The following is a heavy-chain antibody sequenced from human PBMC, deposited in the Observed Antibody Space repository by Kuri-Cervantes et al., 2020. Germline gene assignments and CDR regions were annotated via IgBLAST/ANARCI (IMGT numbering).Heavy chain of an antibody. J-gene: IGHJ4*02. CDR1: GGTFSSYA. V-gene: IGHV1-69*13. CDR3: ARDQTRSYWGGAGFDY. Sequence: SVKVSCKASGGTFSSYAIGWVRQAPGQGLEWMGGIIPIFGTANYAQKFQGRVTITADEPTSTAYMELRSLRSDDTAVYYCARDQTRSYWGGAGFDYWGQGTLVTVSS. D-gene: IGHD1-26*01. CDR2: IIPIFGTA.